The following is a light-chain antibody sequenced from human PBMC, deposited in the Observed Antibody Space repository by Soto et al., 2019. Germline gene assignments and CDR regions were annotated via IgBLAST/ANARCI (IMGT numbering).Light chain of an antibody. CDR3: QRRSNWPLT. Sequence: EIVLTQSPDTLSLSPGESATLSCRASQSVSRYLAWYQQKPGQTPRLLIYDASNRAAGIPARFSGSGSGTDFTLTISSLEPEDFAVYYCQRRSNWPLTFGGGTKVDI. CDR1: QSVSRY. CDR2: DAS. V-gene: IGKV3-11*01. J-gene: IGKJ4*01.